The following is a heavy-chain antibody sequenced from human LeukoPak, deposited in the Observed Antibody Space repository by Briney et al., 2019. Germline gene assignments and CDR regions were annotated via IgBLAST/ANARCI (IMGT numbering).Heavy chain of an antibody. CDR3: ATDTARPYYYDSSGPSSYWYFDL. D-gene: IGHD3-22*01. CDR1: GYTLTELS. Sequence: ASVKVSCKVSGYTLTELSMHWVRQAPGKGGEWMGGFDPEDGETIYAQKFQGRVTITEDTSTDTAYMELSSLRSEDTAVYYCATDTARPYYYDSSGPSSYWYFDLWGRGTLVTVSS. V-gene: IGHV1-24*01. J-gene: IGHJ2*01. CDR2: FDPEDGET.